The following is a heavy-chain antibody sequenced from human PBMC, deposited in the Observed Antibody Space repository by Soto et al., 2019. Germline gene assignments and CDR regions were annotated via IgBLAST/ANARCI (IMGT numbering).Heavy chain of an antibody. CDR2: IIPIFGTA. CDR1: GGTFSSYA. J-gene: IGHJ6*02. Sequence: QVQLVQSGAEVKKPGSSVKVSCKASGGTFSSYAISWVRQAPGQGLEWMGGIIPIFGTANYAQKFQGRVTITADESTSTAYMELSSLRSEDTAVYYCARTKKKGPYIVATIGPYYYYGMDVWGQGTTVTVSS. CDR3: ARTKKKGPYIVATIGPYYYYGMDV. V-gene: IGHV1-69*01. D-gene: IGHD5-12*01.